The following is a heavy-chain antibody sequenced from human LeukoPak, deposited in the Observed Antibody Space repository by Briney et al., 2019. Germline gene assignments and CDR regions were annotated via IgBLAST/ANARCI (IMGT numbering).Heavy chain of an antibody. V-gene: IGHV3-33*01. Sequence: GGSLRLSCAASGFTFSSYGMHWVRQAPGKGLEWVAVIWYDGSNKYYADSVKGRFTISRDNSKNTLYLQMNSLRAEDTAVYYCAREAALVGWGLSYWGQGTLVTASS. CDR2: IWYDGSNK. J-gene: IGHJ4*02. CDR3: AREAALVGWGLSY. D-gene: IGHD2-15*01. CDR1: GFTFSSYG.